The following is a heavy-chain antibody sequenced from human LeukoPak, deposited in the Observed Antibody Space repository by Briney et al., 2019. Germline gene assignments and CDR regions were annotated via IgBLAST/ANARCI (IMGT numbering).Heavy chain of an antibody. V-gene: IGHV1-46*01. CDR3: ARVGRRGYDSPN. Sequence: GASVKVSCKASGYTFTGYYMHWVRQAPGQGLEWMGIINPSGGSTSYAQKFQGRVTMTRDTSTSTVYMELSSLRSEDTAVYYCARVGRRGYDSPNWGQGTLVTVSS. CDR2: INPSGGST. J-gene: IGHJ4*02. CDR1: GYTFTGYY. D-gene: IGHD3-22*01.